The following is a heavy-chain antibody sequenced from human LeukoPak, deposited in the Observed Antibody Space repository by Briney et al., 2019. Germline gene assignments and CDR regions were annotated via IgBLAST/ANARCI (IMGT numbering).Heavy chain of an antibody. CDR3: ARDRIREGEDFDY. V-gene: IGHV3-21*01. J-gene: IGHJ4*02. CDR2: ISSSSSYI. Sequence: GGSLRLSCAASGFTFSSYEMNWVRQAPGKGLEWVSSISSSSSYIYYADSVKGRFTISRDNAKNSLYLQMNSLRAEDTAVYYCARDRIREGEDFDYWGQGTLVTVSS. D-gene: IGHD3-3*02. CDR1: GFTFSSYE.